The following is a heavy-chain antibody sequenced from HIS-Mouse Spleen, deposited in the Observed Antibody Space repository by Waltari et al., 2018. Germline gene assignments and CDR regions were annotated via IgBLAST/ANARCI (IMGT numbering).Heavy chain of an antibody. D-gene: IGHD2-8*01. Sequence: QVQLVESGGGVVQPGRSLRLSCAASGFTFSSYGMHGVRQAPGKGRGWVAVIWYDGSNKYYADSVKGRFTISRDNSKNTLYLQMNSLRAEDTAVYYCAKGGLMVYAIGDYWGQGTLVTVSS. J-gene: IGHJ4*02. CDR1: GFTFSSYG. V-gene: IGHV3-33*06. CDR2: IWYDGSNK. CDR3: AKGGLMVYAIGDY.